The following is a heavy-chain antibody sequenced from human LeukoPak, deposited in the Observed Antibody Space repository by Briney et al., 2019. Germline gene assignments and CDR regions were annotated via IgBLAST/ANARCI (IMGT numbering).Heavy chain of an antibody. Sequence: GASVKVSCKASGGTFSSYAISWVRQAPGQGLEWMGRIISIFGTANYAQKFQGRVTITTDESTSTAYMELSSLRSEDTAVYYCARDLGSGLVRDSSGYYHYWGQGTLVTVSS. D-gene: IGHD3-22*01. CDR3: ARDLGSGLVRDSSGYYHY. V-gene: IGHV1-69*05. CDR1: GGTFSSYA. J-gene: IGHJ4*02. CDR2: IISIFGTA.